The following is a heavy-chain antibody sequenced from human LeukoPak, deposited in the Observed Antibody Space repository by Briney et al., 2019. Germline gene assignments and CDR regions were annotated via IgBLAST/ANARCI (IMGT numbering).Heavy chain of an antibody. D-gene: IGHD2-15*01. V-gene: IGHV3-20*04. CDR2: INWNGGST. CDR3: ARDYGALPSQAD. Sequence: GGSLRLSCAPSGFTFDDYGMSGVRQAPGKGLEWVSGINWNGGSTGYADSVKGRFTISRDNAKTSLYLQMNSLRAEDTALYYCARDYGALPSQADWGQGTLVTVSS. J-gene: IGHJ4*02. CDR1: GFTFDDYG.